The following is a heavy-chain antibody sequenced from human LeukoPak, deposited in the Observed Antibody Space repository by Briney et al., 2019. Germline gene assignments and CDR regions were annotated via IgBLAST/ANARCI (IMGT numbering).Heavy chain of an antibody. D-gene: IGHD5-24*01. V-gene: IGHV4-30-2*01. J-gene: IGHJ4*02. Sequence: PSETLSLTCSVSGGSISSGGYYWGWIRQPPGKGLEWIGYIYQSGSTYYNPSLKSRVTISVDRSKNQISLKMSSVTAADTAVYYCARGDGYKIPPDYWGQGTLVTVSS. CDR2: IYQSGST. CDR1: GGSISSGGYY. CDR3: ARGDGYKIPPDY.